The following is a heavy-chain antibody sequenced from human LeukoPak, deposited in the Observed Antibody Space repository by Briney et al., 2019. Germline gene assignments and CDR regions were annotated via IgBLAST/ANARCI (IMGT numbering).Heavy chain of an antibody. CDR2: IKQDGSEK. V-gene: IGHV3-7*03. Sequence: PGGSLRLSCAASGFTFSSYWMSWVRQAPGKGLEWVANIKQDGSEKYYVDSVKGRFTISSDNAKNSLYLQMNSLRAEDTAVYYCAKDVHVLRYFDWSLDAFDIWGQGTMVTVSS. J-gene: IGHJ3*02. CDR3: AKDVHVLRYFDWSLDAFDI. D-gene: IGHD3-9*01. CDR1: GFTFSSYW.